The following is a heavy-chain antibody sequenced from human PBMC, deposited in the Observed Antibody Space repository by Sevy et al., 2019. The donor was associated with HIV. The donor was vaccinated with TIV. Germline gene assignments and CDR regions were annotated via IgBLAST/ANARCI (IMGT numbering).Heavy chain of an antibody. CDR2: IYRSGRS. D-gene: IGHD2-8*02. J-gene: IGHJ6*02. Sequence: SETLSLTCTVSGDSINNGNHWWSWVRQPAGKGLEWIGRIYRSGRSIMYNPSLESRVTISVDTSKSQFSLKVTSVIAADTAIYYCARDGIRRDYWHGLDVWGQGTTVTVSS. V-gene: IGHV4-61*02. CDR1: GDSINNGNHW. CDR3: ARDGIRRDYWHGLDV.